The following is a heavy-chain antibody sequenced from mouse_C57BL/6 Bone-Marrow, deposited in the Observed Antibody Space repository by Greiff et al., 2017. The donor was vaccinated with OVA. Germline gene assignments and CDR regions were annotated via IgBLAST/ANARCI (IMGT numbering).Heavy chain of an antibody. V-gene: IGHV5-6*02. D-gene: IGHD1-1*01. Sequence: EVKLMESGGDLVKPGGSLKLSCAASGFTFSSYGMSWVRQTPDKRLEWVATISSGGSYTYYPDSVKGRFTISRDNAKNTLYLQMSSLKSEDTAMYYCERRTPPLSTVVAYYFDYWGQGTTLTVSS. CDR3: ERRTPPLSTVVAYYFDY. CDR2: ISSGGSYT. CDR1: GFTFSSYG. J-gene: IGHJ2*01.